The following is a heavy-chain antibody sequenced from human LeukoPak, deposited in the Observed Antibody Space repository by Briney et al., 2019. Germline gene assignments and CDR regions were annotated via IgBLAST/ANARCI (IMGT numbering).Heavy chain of an antibody. V-gene: IGHV3-15*01. D-gene: IGHD3-22*01. CDR3: TTDQERITMIGDDY. Sequence: GGSLRLSCAASGFTFSNAWMSWGRQAPGKGLEWVGLIKSKTDGGTKDYAAPMKGRFTISRDASKNTLYLHMNSLKTEHTAVYYCTTDQERITMIGDDYWGQGTLVTVSS. J-gene: IGHJ4*02. CDR2: IKSKTDGGTK. CDR1: GFTFSNAW.